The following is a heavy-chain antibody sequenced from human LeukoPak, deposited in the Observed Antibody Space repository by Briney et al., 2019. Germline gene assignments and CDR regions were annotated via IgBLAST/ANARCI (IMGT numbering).Heavy chain of an antibody. J-gene: IGHJ4*02. V-gene: IGHV3-48*01. D-gene: IGHD1-26*01. Sequence: PGGSLRLSCAASGFTFSSYSMNWVRQAPGKGLEWVSYISSSSSTIYYADSVKGRFTISRDNAKNSLYLQMNSLRAEDTAVYYCARVGAMPPHDYWGQGTLVTVSS. CDR2: ISSSSSTI. CDR1: GFTFSSYS. CDR3: ARVGAMPPHDY.